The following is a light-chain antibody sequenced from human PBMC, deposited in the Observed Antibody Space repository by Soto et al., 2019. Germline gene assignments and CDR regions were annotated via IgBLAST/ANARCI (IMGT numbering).Light chain of an antibody. Sequence: EFVLTQSPGTLSLSPGERDTLSCRAGQSVDSAYFAWYQQRPGQAPRLLIYGASNRATGIPDRFSGSGSGTDFTLTISRLEPEDFAVYYCQHSSISVGVTFGPGTKWISN. CDR1: QSVDSAY. CDR3: QHSSISVGVT. CDR2: GAS. J-gene: IGKJ3*01. V-gene: IGKV3-20*01.